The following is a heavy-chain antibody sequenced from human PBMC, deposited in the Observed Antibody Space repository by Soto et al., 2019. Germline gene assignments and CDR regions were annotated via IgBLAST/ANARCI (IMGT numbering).Heavy chain of an antibody. D-gene: IGHD7-27*01. J-gene: IGHJ4*02. Sequence: LRLSCAASGFIFNSHEMSCVRQAPVKGPELVANINRSGSTIYYADSVKGRFTISRDNAKNSLYLQMNSLRPEDTALYYCAKDGEPPGYFDYWGQGTLVTVSS. CDR1: GFIFNSHE. CDR3: AKDGEPPGYFDY. V-gene: IGHV3-48*03. CDR2: INRSGSTI.